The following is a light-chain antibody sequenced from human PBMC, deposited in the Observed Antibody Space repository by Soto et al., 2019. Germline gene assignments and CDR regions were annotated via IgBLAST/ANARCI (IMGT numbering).Light chain of an antibody. CDR3: QQYGGSFSDT. CDR1: QTVTSNY. V-gene: IGKV3-20*01. CDR2: GAS. J-gene: IGKJ3*01. Sequence: EIVLTQSPGTLSLSPGERATLSCRASQTVTSNYLAWYRQKPGQAPRLLIYGASSRATGIPDRFSGSGSGTDFTLVISRLEREDSAVYYCQQYGGSFSDTCGPGTKVDIK.